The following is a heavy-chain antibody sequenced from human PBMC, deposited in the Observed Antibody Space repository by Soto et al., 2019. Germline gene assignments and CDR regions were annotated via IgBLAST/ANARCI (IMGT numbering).Heavy chain of an antibody. J-gene: IGHJ4*02. CDR3: ARGGHSSSWYRLEAYFFDY. CDR2: VWYDGTNK. Sequence: QVQLVESGGGVVQPGRSLRLSCEASGFTFKSYGMHWVRQAPGKGLEWVAVVWYDGTNKKYADSVKGRFNIYRDNSKNTLYLQMDSLRAEDTGIYYCARGGHSSSWYRLEAYFFDYWGPGVPGHRLL. V-gene: IGHV3-33*01. D-gene: IGHD6-13*01. CDR1: GFTFKSYG.